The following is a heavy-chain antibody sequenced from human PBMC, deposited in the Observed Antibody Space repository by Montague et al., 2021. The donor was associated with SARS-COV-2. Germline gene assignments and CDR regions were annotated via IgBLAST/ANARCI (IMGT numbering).Heavy chain of an antibody. CDR1: GGSISSGGYY. Sequence: TLSLTCTVSGGSISSGGYYWSWIRQHPGKGLEWIGYIYYSGSTYYNPSLKSRVTISVDTSKNQFSLKLSPVTAADTAVYYCAREKRHYCSSTSCYDNYYYYYGMDVWGQGTTVTVSS. CDR3: AREKRHYCSSTSCYDNYYYYYGMDV. V-gene: IGHV4-31*03. J-gene: IGHJ6*02. D-gene: IGHD2-2*01. CDR2: IYYSGST.